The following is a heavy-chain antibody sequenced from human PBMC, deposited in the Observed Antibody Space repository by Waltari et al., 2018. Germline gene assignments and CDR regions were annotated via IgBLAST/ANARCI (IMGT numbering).Heavy chain of an antibody. CDR3: ARWDYSSSAY. CDR2: INSDGSST. V-gene: IGHV3-74*01. CDR1: GSPFSSSW. J-gene: IGHJ4*02. D-gene: IGHD6-6*01. Sequence: EVQLVESGGGLVQPGGSLRLPCAASGSPFSSSWMHWVRQAPGEGLVWVSYINSDGSSTRYADSVKGRFTISRDNAKNTLYLQMNSLRAEDTAVYYCARWDYSSSAYWGQGTLVTVSS.